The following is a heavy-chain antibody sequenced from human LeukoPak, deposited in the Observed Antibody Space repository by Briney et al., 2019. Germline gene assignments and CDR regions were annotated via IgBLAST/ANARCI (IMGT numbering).Heavy chain of an antibody. D-gene: IGHD3-22*01. CDR2: ILSDGSNK. Sequence: GGSLRLSCAASGITFSNFAMHWVRQAPGKGLEWVSFILSDGSNKYYGDSVRGRLTISRDNSKNTLYLQMNSLRAEDTAVYFCARALNYYDSSGILDYWGQGTLVTVSS. V-gene: IGHV3-33*01. CDR1: GITFSNFA. J-gene: IGHJ4*02. CDR3: ARALNYYDSSGILDY.